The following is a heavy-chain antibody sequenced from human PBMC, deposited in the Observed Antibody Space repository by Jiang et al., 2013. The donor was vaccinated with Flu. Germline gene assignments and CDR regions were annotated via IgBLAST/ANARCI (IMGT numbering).Heavy chain of an antibody. V-gene: IGHV4-39*01. CDR3: ASSCSGGSCYPHYYYGMDV. J-gene: IGHJ6*02. Sequence: SLTCTVSGGSISSSSYYWGWIRQPPGKGLEWIGSIYYSGSTYYNPSLKSRVTISVDTSKNQFSLKLSSVTAADTAVYYCASSCSGGSCYPHYYYGMDVWGQGTTVTVSS. CDR2: IYYSGST. CDR1: GGSISSSSYY. D-gene: IGHD2-15*01.